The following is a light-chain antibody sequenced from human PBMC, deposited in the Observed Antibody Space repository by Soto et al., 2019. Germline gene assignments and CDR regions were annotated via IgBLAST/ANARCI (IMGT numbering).Light chain of an antibody. CDR2: AAS. CDR3: QQYDTSPRT. CDR1: HIVRSTY. J-gene: IGKJ1*01. Sequence: EIVLTQSPGTLSLSTGEGATLSCRASHIVRSTYLAWFQQKPGQAPRLLIYAASSRATGIPDRFSGSGSGTDFTLTISRLEPEDFAVHYCQQYDTSPRTFGQGTKVDNK. V-gene: IGKV3-20*01.